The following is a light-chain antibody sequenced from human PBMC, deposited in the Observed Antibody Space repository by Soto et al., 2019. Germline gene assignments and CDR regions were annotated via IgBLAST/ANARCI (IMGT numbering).Light chain of an antibody. CDR1: NIDSKN. Sequence: SYVLIQPPSVSVAPGQTARISCGGTNIDSKNVQWFHQKPGQAPVLVVYDDTDRPSGIPERFSGSNSGNTATLTIRGVEAGDEADYYCQVWDSSTVVFGGGTKLTVL. V-gene: IGLV3-21*02. J-gene: IGLJ2*01. CDR3: QVWDSSTVV. CDR2: DDT.